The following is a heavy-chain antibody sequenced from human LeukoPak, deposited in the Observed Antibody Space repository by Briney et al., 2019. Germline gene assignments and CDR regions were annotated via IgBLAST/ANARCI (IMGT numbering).Heavy chain of an antibody. Sequence: GGSLRLSCATSGFNFKDAWLSWVRQAPGKGLEWVGRIKSKGSGETTDYGAPVKGRFTISRDDSKNTLYLQMNSLKTEDTAVYYCTTGIHPGVRGAPYYYYYMDVWGKGTTVTISS. CDR1: GFNFKDAW. D-gene: IGHD3-10*01. V-gene: IGHV3-15*01. CDR2: IKSKGSGETT. J-gene: IGHJ6*03. CDR3: TTGIHPGVRGAPYYYYYMDV.